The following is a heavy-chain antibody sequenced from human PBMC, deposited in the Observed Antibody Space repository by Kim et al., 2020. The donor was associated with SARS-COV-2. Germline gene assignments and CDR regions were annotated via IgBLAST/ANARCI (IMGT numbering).Heavy chain of an antibody. CDR3: AKGAFYYYGSGSYHYGMDV. CDR1: GFTFSTYG. J-gene: IGHJ6*02. V-gene: IGHV3-30*18. Sequence: GGSLRLSCAASGFTFSTYGMHWVRQAPGKGLEWVAVISYDGSNKYYADSVKGRFTISRDNSKNTLYLQMNSLRAEDTAVYYCAKGAFYYYGSGSYHYGMDVWGQATTVTVSS. D-gene: IGHD3-10*01. CDR2: ISYDGSNK.